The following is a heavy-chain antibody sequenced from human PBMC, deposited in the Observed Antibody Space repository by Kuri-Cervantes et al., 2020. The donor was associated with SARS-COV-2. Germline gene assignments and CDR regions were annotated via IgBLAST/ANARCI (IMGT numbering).Heavy chain of an antibody. CDR1: GFTFGSYW. V-gene: IGHV3-48*01. CDR2: ISSSSSTI. CDR3: ASPRRGYDSSGYYYWFDY. D-gene: IGHD3-22*01. Sequence: GGSLRLSCEASGFTFGSYWMNWVRQAPGKGLEWVSYISSSSSTIYYADSVKGRFTISRDNSKNTLYLQMNSLRAEDTAVYYCASPRRGYDSSGYYYWFDYWGQGTLVTVSS. J-gene: IGHJ4*02.